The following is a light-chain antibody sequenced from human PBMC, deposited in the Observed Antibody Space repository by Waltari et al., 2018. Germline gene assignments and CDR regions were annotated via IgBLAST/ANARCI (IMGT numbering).Light chain of an antibody. CDR3: QVFDASADVL. J-gene: IGLJ2*01. CDR2: DDS. V-gene: IGLV3-21*02. CDR1: NIGGKS. Sequence: SYMVTQPPSVSVAPGQTATISCEGNNIGGKSVHWYQLRPGQAPVLVVHDDSALPSGIPERFSGSNSGNAATLTISRVEAGDEADYHCQVFDASADVLFGGGTKLTVL.